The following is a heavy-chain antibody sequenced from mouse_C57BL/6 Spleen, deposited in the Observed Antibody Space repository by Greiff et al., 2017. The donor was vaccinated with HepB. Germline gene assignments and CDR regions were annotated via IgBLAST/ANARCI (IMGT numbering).Heavy chain of an antibody. CDR1: GYTFTDYN. Sequence: EVQLQQSGPELVKPGASVKIPCKASGYTFTDYNMDWVKQSHGKSLEWIGDINPNNGGTIYNQKFKGKATLTVDKSSSTAYMELRSLTSEDTAVYYCARREALRFAYWGQGTLVTVSA. D-gene: IGHD3-2*02. V-gene: IGHV1-18*01. CDR3: ARREALRFAY. J-gene: IGHJ3*01. CDR2: INPNNGGT.